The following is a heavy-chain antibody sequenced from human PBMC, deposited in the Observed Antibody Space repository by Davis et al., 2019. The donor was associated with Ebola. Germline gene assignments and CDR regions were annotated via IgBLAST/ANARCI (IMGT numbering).Heavy chain of an antibody. Sequence: ASVKVSCKASGYTFTSYGISWARQAPGQGLEWMGWISAYNGNTNYAQKLQGRVTMTTDTSTSTAYMELRSLRSDDTAVYYCARDSMEEWFGEANYFDYWGQGTLVTVSS. CDR2: ISAYNGNT. CDR3: ARDSMEEWFGEANYFDY. V-gene: IGHV1-18*01. D-gene: IGHD3-10*01. CDR1: GYTFTSYG. J-gene: IGHJ4*02.